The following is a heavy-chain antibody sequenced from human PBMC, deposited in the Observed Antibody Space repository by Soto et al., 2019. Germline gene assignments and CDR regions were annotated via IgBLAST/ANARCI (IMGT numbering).Heavy chain of an antibody. CDR2: INAGNGNT. V-gene: IGHV1-3*01. CDR1: GYTFTSYA. D-gene: IGHD6-19*01. J-gene: IGHJ5*02. Sequence: GASVKVSCKASGYTFTSYAMHWVRQAPGQRLEWMGWINAGNGNTKYSQKFQGRVTITRDTSASTAYMELSSLRSEDTAVYYCARGDLRIAVAGTAWGQGTLVTVSS. CDR3: ARGDLRIAVAGTA.